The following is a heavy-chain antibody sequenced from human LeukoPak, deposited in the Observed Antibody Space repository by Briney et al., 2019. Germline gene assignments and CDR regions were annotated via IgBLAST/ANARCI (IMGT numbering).Heavy chain of an antibody. D-gene: IGHD4-11*01. CDR3: ARRSVADTTGYGLDL. J-gene: IGHJ3*01. V-gene: IGHV5-51*01. CDR2: NYPGDSDT. CDR1: GYQFPHQW. Sequence: GESLKISFSASGYQFPHQWLAWVRPMPGKGLEWVGNNYPGDSDTRYNPSFQGHVTISADKSTSTAYLQWSRLQASDTAMYYCARRSVADTTGYGLDLWGQGTLVTVSS.